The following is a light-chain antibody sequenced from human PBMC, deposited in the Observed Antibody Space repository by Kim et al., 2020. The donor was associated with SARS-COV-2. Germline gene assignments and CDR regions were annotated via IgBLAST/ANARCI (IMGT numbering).Light chain of an antibody. CDR2: DAA. Sequence: EIVLTQSPATLSLSPVERATLSCRASQSVGTSLAWYQQKPGRAPRLLINDAANRATGIPARFSGSGSGTDFTLTISNLEPEDFAVYYCQQRSNWPTSWTFGQGTKVDIK. CDR1: QSVGTS. J-gene: IGKJ1*01. V-gene: IGKV3-11*01. CDR3: QQRSNWPTSWT.